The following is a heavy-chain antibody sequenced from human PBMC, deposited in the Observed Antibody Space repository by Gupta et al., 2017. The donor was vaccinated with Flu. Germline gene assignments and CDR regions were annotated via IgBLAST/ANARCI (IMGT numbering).Heavy chain of an antibody. CDR2: INHSGST. CDR1: SGSFSGYY. V-gene: IGHV4-34*01. CDR3: ARGRERATVTKGLYFDY. J-gene: IGHJ4*02. D-gene: IGHD4-17*01. Sequence: QVQLQQWGAGLLKPSETLSLTCAVYSGSFSGYYWSWIRQPPGKGLEWIGEINHSGSTNYNPSLKSRVTISVDTSKNQFSLKLSSVTAADTAVYYCARGRERATVTKGLYFDYWGQGTLVTVSS.